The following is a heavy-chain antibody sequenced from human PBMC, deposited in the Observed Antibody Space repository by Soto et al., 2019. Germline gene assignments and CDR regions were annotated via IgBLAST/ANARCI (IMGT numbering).Heavy chain of an antibody. CDR1: GYTFTGYY. V-gene: IGHV1-2*02. CDR2: INPNSGGT. Sequence: ASVKVSCKASGYTFTGYYMHWVRQAPGQGLEWMGWINPNSGGTNYAQKFQGRVTMTRDTSISTAYMELSRLRSDDTAVYYCARSTPPIVSYFVSLREAPLVSV. CDR3: ARSTPPIVSYFVS. D-gene: IGHD1-26*01. J-gene: IGHJ4*02.